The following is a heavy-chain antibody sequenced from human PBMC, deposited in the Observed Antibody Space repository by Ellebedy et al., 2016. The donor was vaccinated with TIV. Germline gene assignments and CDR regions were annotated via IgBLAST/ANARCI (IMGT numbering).Heavy chain of an antibody. D-gene: IGHD4-17*01. CDR3: ARDTPSNDYGDYEYNGMDV. J-gene: IGHJ6*01. CDR2: INPSGGST. V-gene: IGHV1-46*01. CDR1: GYTFTSYY. Sequence: ASVKVSXKASGYTFTSYYMHWVRQAPGQGLEWMGIINPSGGSTSYAQKFQGRVTMTRDTSTSTVYMELASLRSDDTAVYYCARDTPSNDYGDYEYNGMDVWGQGTTVTVSS.